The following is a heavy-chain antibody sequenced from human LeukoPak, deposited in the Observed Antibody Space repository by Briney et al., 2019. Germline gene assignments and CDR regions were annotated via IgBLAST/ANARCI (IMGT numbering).Heavy chain of an antibody. Sequence: GASVKVSCKASGGTFSRYAISWLRQAPGQGLEWMGGIIPLFGTANYAQRFQGSVTITADESTSTAYMELSSLRPEDTAVYYCARDGGTGGHDQYQLLFWLDPWGQGTLVTVSS. D-gene: IGHD2-2*01. CDR3: ARDGGTGGHDQYQLLFWLDP. J-gene: IGHJ5*02. CDR2: IIPLFGTA. V-gene: IGHV1-69*13. CDR1: GGTFSRYA.